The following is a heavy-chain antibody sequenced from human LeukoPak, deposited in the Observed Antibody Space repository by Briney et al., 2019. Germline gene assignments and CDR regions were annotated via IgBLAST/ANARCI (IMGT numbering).Heavy chain of an antibody. CDR3: ARDGGIVGAANPYFDY. CDR1: GYSISSGYY. D-gene: IGHD1-26*01. V-gene: IGHV4-38-2*02. Sequence: SETLSLTCTVSGYSISSGYYWGWIRQPPGKGQEWIGSMYHSGSTYYNPSLKSRVTISVDTSKNHFSLKLSSVTASDTALYHCARDGGIVGAANPYFDYWGQGTLVTVSS. CDR2: MYHSGST. J-gene: IGHJ4*02.